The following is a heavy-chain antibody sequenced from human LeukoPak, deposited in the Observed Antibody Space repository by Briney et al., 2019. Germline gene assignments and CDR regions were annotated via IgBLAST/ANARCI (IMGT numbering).Heavy chain of an antibody. CDR3: ARGWPFDY. V-gene: IGHV5-51*01. CDR1: GSIFTSYW. Sequence: GASLQISSKGSGSIFTSYWIGWVRPLPGKGLEWMGIIFPGDSDTRYSPSFQGQVTISADKSISTAYLQWSSLKASDTAMYYCARGWPFDYWGQGTLVTVSS. CDR2: IFPGDSDT. J-gene: IGHJ4*02.